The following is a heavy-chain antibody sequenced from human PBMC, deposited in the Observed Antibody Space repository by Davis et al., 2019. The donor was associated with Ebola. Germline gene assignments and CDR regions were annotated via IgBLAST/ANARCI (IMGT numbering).Heavy chain of an antibody. D-gene: IGHD6-6*01. Sequence: PGGSLRLSCTVSSGSTSGHYWSWIRQPAGKGLEWIGHIYNSGSINYNPSLKSRVTMSIDTSKDQFYLRLTSVTAADTAVYYCATNSTSSFPFDVWGLGTTVIVSS. V-gene: IGHV4-4*07. CDR2: IYNSGSI. CDR3: ATNSTSSFPFDV. CDR1: SGSTSGHY. J-gene: IGHJ3*01.